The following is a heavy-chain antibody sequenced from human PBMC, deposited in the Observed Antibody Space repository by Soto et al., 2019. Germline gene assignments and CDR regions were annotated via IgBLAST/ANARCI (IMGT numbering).Heavy chain of an antibody. Sequence: PXXTLSLPCAVYGGSFSGYYWRWIPQPPGKGLEWIGEINHSGSTNYNPSLKSRVTISVDTSKNQFSLKLSSVTAADTAVYYCARGGIAAADTDYYYMDVWGKGTTVTVSS. CDR1: GGSFSGYY. CDR3: ARGGIAAADTDYYYMDV. V-gene: IGHV4-34*01. J-gene: IGHJ6*03. D-gene: IGHD6-13*01. CDR2: INHSGST.